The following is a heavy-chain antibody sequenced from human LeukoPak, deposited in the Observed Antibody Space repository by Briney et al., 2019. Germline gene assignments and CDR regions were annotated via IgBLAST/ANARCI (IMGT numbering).Heavy chain of an antibody. CDR2: IRYDGSNK. Sequence: GGSLKLSCAASGFTFSSYGMHWVRQAPGKGLEWVAFIRYDGSNKYYADSVKGRFTISRDNSKNTLYLQMNSLRAEDTAVYYCAKDKPGGYYYDSSSYYFPDYWGQGTLVTVSS. D-gene: IGHD3-22*01. CDR1: GFTFSSYG. V-gene: IGHV3-30*02. CDR3: AKDKPGGYYYDSSSYYFPDY. J-gene: IGHJ4*02.